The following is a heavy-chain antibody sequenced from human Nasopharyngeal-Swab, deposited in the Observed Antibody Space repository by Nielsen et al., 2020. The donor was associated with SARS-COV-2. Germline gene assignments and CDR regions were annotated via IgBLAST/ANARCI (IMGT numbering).Heavy chain of an antibody. Sequence: ASVKVSCKASGYTFTSYHMHWVRQAPGQGLEWMGIINPSGGSTSYAQKFQGRVTMTRDTSTSTVYMELSSLRSEDTAVYYCARDIVVVPAARGSWFDPWGQGTLVTVSS. CDR2: INPSGGST. V-gene: IGHV1-46*01. CDR1: GYTFTSYH. J-gene: IGHJ5*02. D-gene: IGHD2-2*01. CDR3: ARDIVVVPAARGSWFDP.